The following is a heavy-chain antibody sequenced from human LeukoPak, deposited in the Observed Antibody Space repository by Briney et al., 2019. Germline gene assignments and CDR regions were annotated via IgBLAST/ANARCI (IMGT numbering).Heavy chain of an antibody. V-gene: IGHV3-30*18. CDR3: ANGAFDI. Sequence: GGSLRLSCVASGFTFSTYGMHWVRQAPGKGLEWVAVISYDGSNKYYADSVKGRFTISRDNSKNTLYLQMNSLRAEDTAVYYCANGAFDIWGQGTMVTVSS. CDR2: ISYDGSNK. J-gene: IGHJ3*02. CDR1: GFTFSTYG.